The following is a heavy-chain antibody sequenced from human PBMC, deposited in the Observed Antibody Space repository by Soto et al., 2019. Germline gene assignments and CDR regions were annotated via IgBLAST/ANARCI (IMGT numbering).Heavy chain of an antibody. CDR2: INHSGST. CDR3: ARGHGFWSGYYPYYYGMDV. J-gene: IGHJ6*02. CDR1: GGSFSGYY. Sequence: PSETLSLTCAVYGGSFSGYYWSWIRQPPGKGLEWIGEINHSGSTNYNPSLKSRVTISVDTSKNQFSLKLSSVTAADTAVYCCARGHGFWSGYYPYYYGMDVWGQGTTVTVSS. D-gene: IGHD3-3*01. V-gene: IGHV4-34*01.